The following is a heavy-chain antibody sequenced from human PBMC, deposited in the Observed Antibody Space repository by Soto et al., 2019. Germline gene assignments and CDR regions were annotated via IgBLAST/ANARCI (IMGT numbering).Heavy chain of an antibody. CDR2: IYYSGST. CDR3: VRGGGYDAFDH. D-gene: IGHD5-12*01. CDR1: GGSISSGGYY. Sequence: SETLSLTCTVSGGSISSGGYYWSWIRQHPGKGLEWIGYIYYSGSTYFHPSFKSRLSMSIDRSRNMFSLNLSSVTAADMAVYYCVRGGGYDAFDHWGQGVPVTVSS. V-gene: IGHV4-31*03. J-gene: IGHJ4*02.